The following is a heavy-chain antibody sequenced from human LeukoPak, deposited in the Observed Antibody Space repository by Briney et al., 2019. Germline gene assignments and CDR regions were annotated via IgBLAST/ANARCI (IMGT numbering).Heavy chain of an antibody. CDR2: ISAYNGNT. CDR3: ARDWELLDY. CDR1: GYTFTSYG. Sequence: EASVKVSFKASGYTFTSYGISWLRQAPGQGLEWMGWISAYNGNTNYAQKIQGRVTMTTDTSTSTAYMELRSLRSDDTAVYYCARDWELLDYWGQGTLVTVSS. J-gene: IGHJ4*02. D-gene: IGHD1-26*01. V-gene: IGHV1-18*01.